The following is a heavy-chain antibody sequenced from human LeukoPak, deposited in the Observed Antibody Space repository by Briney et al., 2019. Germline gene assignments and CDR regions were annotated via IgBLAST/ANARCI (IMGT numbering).Heavy chain of an antibody. V-gene: IGHV3-23*01. D-gene: IGHD1-26*01. Sequence: GGSLRLSCAASGFTLRNYAMSWVRQAPGKGLDWVSSINDIGVNIYYADSVKGRFTISRDNSKNTLYLQMSSLRDEDTAVYYCAKLGGIVGATTHFDYWGQGTLVTVSS. J-gene: IGHJ4*02. CDR3: AKLGGIVGATTHFDY. CDR1: GFTLRNYA. CDR2: INDIGVNI.